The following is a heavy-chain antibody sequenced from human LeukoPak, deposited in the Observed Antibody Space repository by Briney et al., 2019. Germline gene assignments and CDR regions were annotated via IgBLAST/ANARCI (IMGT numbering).Heavy chain of an antibody. CDR3: ATAKMATIRGGRSFDY. J-gene: IGHJ4*02. CDR2: FDPEDGKT. V-gene: IGHV1-24*01. Sequence: ASVKVSCKVSGYTLTELSMHWVRQAPGKGLEWMGGFDPEDGKTIYAQKFQGRVTMTEDTSTDTAYMELSSLRSEDTAVYYCATAKMATIRGGRSFDYWGQGTLVTVSS. CDR1: GYTLTELS. D-gene: IGHD3-16*01.